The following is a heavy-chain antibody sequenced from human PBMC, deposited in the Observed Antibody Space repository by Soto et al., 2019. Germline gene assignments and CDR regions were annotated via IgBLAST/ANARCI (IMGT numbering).Heavy chain of an antibody. V-gene: IGHV3-30*18. J-gene: IGHJ4*02. D-gene: IGHD4-17*01. CDR2: ISYDGRNK. Sequence: QVQLVESGGGVVQPGRSLRLSCAASGFTFSSYGMHWVRQAPGKGLEWVAVISYDGRNKYYADSVKGRFTISRDNSKNSLYLQMNSLRAEDTAVYYCAKDTVTYFDYWGQGTLVNVSS. CDR3: AKDTVTYFDY. CDR1: GFTFSSYG.